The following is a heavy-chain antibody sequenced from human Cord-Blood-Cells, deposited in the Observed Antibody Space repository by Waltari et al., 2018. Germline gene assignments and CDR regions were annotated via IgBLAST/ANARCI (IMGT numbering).Heavy chain of an antibody. CDR2: IYHSGST. CDR1: GGSISSSNW. V-gene: IGHV4-4*02. J-gene: IGHJ4*02. D-gene: IGHD3-22*01. CDR3: AVRDSSGYYYCDY. Sequence: QVQLQESGPGLVKPSGTLSLTCAVSGGSISSSNWWSWVRQPPGKGLEWIGEIYHSGSTNYSPSHKSRGTIAVDKSKNQFSLKLSSVPAADTAVYYCAVRDSSGYYYCDYWGQGTLVTVSS.